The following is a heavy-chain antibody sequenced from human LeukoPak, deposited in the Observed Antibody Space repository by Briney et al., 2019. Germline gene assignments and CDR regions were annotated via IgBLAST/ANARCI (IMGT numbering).Heavy chain of an antibody. V-gene: IGHV1-69*17. D-gene: IGHD3-10*01. J-gene: IGHJ6*02. CDR1: GDAFNSHT. Sequence: SVKVSCKASGDAFNSHTINWVRQAPGQGLEWVGSIIPSFGIPSYAQKFKGRVTISADTSTTSAYMGLTSLRSEDTAVYYCARDFWGTMVRGASMDVWGQGTTVTVSS. CDR3: ARDFWGTMVRGASMDV. CDR2: IIPSFGIP.